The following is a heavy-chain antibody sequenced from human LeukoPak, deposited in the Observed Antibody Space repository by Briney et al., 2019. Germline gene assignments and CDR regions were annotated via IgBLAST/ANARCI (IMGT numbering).Heavy chain of an antibody. CDR2: ITGSGDNS. Sequence: GGSLRLSCAASGFTFSNYAMDWIRQAPGKGLEWVSHITGSGDNSYYTAAVKGRFTLSRDNSKNTLFLQMNRLRAEDTAVYYCTRDEGLVAGIWRALDIWGQGTMVTVSS. V-gene: IGHV3-23*01. J-gene: IGHJ3*02. CDR3: TRDEGLVAGIWRALDI. CDR1: GFTFSNYA. D-gene: IGHD6-19*01.